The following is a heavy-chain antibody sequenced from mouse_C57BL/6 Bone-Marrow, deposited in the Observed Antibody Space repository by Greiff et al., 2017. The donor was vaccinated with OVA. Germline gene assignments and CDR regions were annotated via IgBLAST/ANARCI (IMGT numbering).Heavy chain of an antibody. CDR3: ARSGYSIPYAMDD. D-gene: IGHD2-5*01. V-gene: IGHV1-64*01. CDR1: GYTFTSYW. Sequence: QVQLQQPGAELVKPGASVKLSCKASGYTFTSYWMHWVKQRPGQGLEWIGMIHPNSGSTNYNEKFKSKATLTVDKSSSTAYMQLSSLTSEDSAVYYCARSGYSIPYAMDDWGQGTSVTVSS. CDR2: IHPNSGST. J-gene: IGHJ4*01.